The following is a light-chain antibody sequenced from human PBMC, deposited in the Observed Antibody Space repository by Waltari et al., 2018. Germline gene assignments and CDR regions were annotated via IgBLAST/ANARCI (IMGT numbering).Light chain of an antibody. V-gene: IGKV3-15*01. CDR3: QQYNSWPYT. Sequence: EIVMTQSPATLSVSPGERAILSCRASQSISNKLAWYQQKPGQAPSHLIYDASTRATGIPATFSGSGSGTEFTLTISSLQSEDFVVYYCQQYNSWPYTFGQGTKLEIK. J-gene: IGKJ2*01. CDR2: DAS. CDR1: QSISNK.